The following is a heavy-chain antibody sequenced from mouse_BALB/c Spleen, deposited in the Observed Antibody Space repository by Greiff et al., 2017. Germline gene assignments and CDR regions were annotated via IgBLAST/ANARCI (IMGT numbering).Heavy chain of an antibody. CDR3: ARRVVEDYAMDD. CDR1: EYEFPSHD. J-gene: IGHJ4*01. CDR2: ISSGGSYT. Sequence: EVQGVESGGGLVQPGESLKLSCESNEYEFPSHDMSWVRKTPEKRLEWVATISSGGSYTYYPDSVKGRFTISRDNAKNTLYLQMSSLKSEDTAMDYCARRVVEDYAMDDWGQGTSVTVSS. V-gene: IGHV5-2*01. D-gene: IGHD1-1*01.